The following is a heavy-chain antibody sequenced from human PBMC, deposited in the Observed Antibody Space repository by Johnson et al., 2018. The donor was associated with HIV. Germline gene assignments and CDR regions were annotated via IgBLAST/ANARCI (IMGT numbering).Heavy chain of an antibody. CDR2: LSYDGSNK. CDR3: ASPLEAAAGPMDAFDI. D-gene: IGHD6-13*01. CDR1: GFTFSSSA. V-gene: IGHV3-30-3*01. Sequence: QVQLVESGGGVVQPGRSLRLSCAASGFTFSSSAMHWVRQAPGQGLQWVALLSYDGSNKYYADSVKGRFTISREHSKNTLYLQMNSLRAEDTAVYYCASPLEAAAGPMDAFDIWGQGTMVTVSS. J-gene: IGHJ3*02.